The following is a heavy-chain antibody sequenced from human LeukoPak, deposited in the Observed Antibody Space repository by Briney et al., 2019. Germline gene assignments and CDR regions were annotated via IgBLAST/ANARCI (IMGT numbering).Heavy chain of an antibody. CDR2: IWYDGSNK. Sequence: GRSLRLSCAASGFTFSSYGMHWVHQAPGKGLEWVAVIWYDGSNKYYADSVKGRFTISRDNSKNTLYLQMNSLRAEDTAVYYCARDSSTVTTGAGYWGQGTLVTVSS. CDR3: ARDSSTVTTGAGY. CDR1: GFTFSSYG. D-gene: IGHD4-17*01. J-gene: IGHJ4*02. V-gene: IGHV3-33*01.